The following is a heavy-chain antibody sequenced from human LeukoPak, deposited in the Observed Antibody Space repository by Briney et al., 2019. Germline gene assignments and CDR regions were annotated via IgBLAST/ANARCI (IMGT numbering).Heavy chain of an antibody. J-gene: IGHJ3*02. CDR2: IIPILGIA. Sequence: ASVKVSCKASGGTFSSYAISWVRQAPGQGLEWMGRIIPILGIANYAQKFQGRVTITADKSTSTAYMELSSLRSEDTAVYYCAGVEGDDAFDIWGQGTMVTVSS. CDR1: GGTFSSYA. CDR3: AGVEGDDAFDI. V-gene: IGHV1-69*04.